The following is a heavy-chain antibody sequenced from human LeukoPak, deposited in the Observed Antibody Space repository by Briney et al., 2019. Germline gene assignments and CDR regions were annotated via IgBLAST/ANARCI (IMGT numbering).Heavy chain of an antibody. CDR1: GFTLSSYA. Sequence: GGSLRLSCSASGFTLSSYAMHWVRQAPGKGLEWVANIKQDGSEKYYVDSVKGRFTISRDNAKNSLYLQMNSLRAEDTAVYYCAVGYYDDAFDIWGQGTMVTVSS. J-gene: IGHJ3*02. D-gene: IGHD1-26*01. CDR2: IKQDGSEK. CDR3: AVGYYDDAFDI. V-gene: IGHV3-7*01.